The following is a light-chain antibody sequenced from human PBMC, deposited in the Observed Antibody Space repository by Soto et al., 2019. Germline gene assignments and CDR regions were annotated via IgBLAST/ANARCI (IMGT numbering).Light chain of an antibody. J-gene: IGKJ4*01. CDR2: DAS. CDR1: QSISSW. Sequence: DIQMTQSPSTLSTSVGDRVTITCRASQSISSWLAWYQQKPGKAPKLLIYDASSLESGVPSRFSGSGSGTEITLTNSSLQSDDFATYYCQQYNSYLLTFGEGTKVEIK. V-gene: IGKV1-5*01. CDR3: QQYNSYLLT.